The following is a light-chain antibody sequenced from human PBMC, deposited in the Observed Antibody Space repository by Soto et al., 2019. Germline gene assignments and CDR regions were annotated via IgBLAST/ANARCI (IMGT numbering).Light chain of an antibody. CDR1: QSVSSSY. J-gene: IGKJ2*01. Sequence: EIVLTQSPCTLSLSPGERATLSCRASQSVSSSYLAWYQQKPGQAPRLLIYGASSRATGIPDRFSGSGSGTDLTLTISRLEPEDFAVYYCYQYGNSPVYTFGQGTKLEIK. CDR3: YQYGNSPVYT. CDR2: GAS. V-gene: IGKV3-20*01.